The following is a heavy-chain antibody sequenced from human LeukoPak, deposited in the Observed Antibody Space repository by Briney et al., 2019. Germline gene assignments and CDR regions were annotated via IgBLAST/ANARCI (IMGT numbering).Heavy chain of an antibody. J-gene: IGHJ6*02. V-gene: IGHV3-9*01. CDR2: ISWNSGSI. CDR1: GFTFDDYA. Sequence: GRSLRLSCAASGFTFDDYAMHWVRQAPGKGLEWVSGISWNSGSIGYADSVKGRFTISRDNAKNSLYLQMNSLRAEDTALYYCAKSEMATPEGYYYYGMDVWGQGTTVIVSS. D-gene: IGHD5-24*01. CDR3: AKSEMATPEGYYYYGMDV.